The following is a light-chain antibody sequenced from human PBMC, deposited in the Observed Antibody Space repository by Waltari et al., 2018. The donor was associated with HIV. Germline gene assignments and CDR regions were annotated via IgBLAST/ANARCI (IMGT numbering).Light chain of an antibody. J-gene: IGLJ3*02. V-gene: IGLV4-69*01. CDR3: QTWGSGIQEV. CDR1: SGHINYA. CDR2: LKSDGSH. Sequence: QLVLTQSPSASASLGASVTLTSTLSSGHINYATASHQQQPGKGPRYLMKLKSDGSHIKGDGTPDRFSGSSSGAERYLTISSLQSEDEADYYCQTWGSGIQEVFGGGTKLTVL.